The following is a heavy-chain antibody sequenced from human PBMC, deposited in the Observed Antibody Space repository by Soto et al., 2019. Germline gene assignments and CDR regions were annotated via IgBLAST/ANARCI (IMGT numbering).Heavy chain of an antibody. CDR1: GFPFDDNA. D-gene: IGHD3-3*01. CDR2: INWNSNSV. Sequence: EVRLVESGGDLVQPGGSLRLSCTASGFPFDDNAMHWVRQTPGRGLEWVAGINWNSNSVMYGDSVKGRFTISRDNAKNSLYLQLNRLRPEDTALYFCVTDMENSAWPTWDAFDVWGQGTMVTVSS. V-gene: IGHV3-9*01. J-gene: IGHJ3*01. CDR3: VTDMENSAWPTWDAFDV.